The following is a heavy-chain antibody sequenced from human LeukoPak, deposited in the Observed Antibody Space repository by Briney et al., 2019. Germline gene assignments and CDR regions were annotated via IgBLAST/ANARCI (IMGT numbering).Heavy chain of an antibody. CDR2: IHTSGST. CDR1: GGSISNYH. J-gene: IGHJ4*02. CDR3: ARRDISSGWSFNY. D-gene: IGHD6-19*01. V-gene: IGHV4-4*07. Sequence: SETLSLTCTVSGGSISNYHWSWIRQPAGKGLEWIGQIHTSGSTNYNPPLKSRVTMSIDTTEDQVSLTIRSVTAADTAFYYCARRDISSGWSFNYWGQGTLVTVSP.